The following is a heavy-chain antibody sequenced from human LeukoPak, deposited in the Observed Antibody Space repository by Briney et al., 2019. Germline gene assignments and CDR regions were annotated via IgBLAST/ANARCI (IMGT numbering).Heavy chain of an antibody. CDR2: ISAYNGNT. Sequence: GASVKVSCKASGYTFTSYGISWVRQAPGQGLEWMGWISAYNGNTNYAQKLQGRVTMTTDTSTSTAYMELRSLRSDDTAVYYCARVDGGYYYDSSGYLASWGQGTLVTVSS. J-gene: IGHJ5*01. D-gene: IGHD3-22*01. V-gene: IGHV1-18*01. CDR3: ARVDGGYYYDSSGYLAS. CDR1: GYTFTSYG.